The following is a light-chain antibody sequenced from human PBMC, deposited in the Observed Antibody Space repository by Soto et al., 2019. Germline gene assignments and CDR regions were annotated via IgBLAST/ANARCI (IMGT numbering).Light chain of an antibody. V-gene: IGLV2-14*01. CDR3: ISYTSSSTWV. Sequence: QSVLTQPASVSGSPGQSITISCTGTSSDVGAYNYVSWYQQHPGKAPKLMIYEDSNRPSGVSDRFAGSRSGNTASLTISGLQSEDESDYYCISYTSSSTWVFGRGTKLTVL. CDR1: SSDVGAYNY. CDR2: EDS. J-gene: IGLJ3*02.